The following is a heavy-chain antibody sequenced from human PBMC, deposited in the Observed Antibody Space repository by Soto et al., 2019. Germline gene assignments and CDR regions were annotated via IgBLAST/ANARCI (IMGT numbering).Heavy chain of an antibody. CDR2: IIPMFATP. D-gene: IGHD3-22*01. CDR3: ARQFDYDSSGHYYAY. Sequence: GDSGKVFCKASGGPFSSHAISLVRQAPGQGLEWMGGIIPMFATPTYAEKFQGRLSITADESTTTVYMQLSSLRSQDTALYYCARQFDYDSSGHYYAYWGQGTLVTVSS. V-gene: IGHV1-69*13. J-gene: IGHJ4*02. CDR1: GGPFSSHA.